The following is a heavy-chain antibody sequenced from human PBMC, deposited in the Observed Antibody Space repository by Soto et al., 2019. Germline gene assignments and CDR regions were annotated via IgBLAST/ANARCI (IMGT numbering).Heavy chain of an antibody. D-gene: IGHD3-16*02. CDR3: ARDGIVHPYSGIDV. V-gene: IGHV4-30-4*01. J-gene: IGHJ6*02. CDR1: GDSISSGDYY. Sequence: QVQLQESRPGLVKPSQTLSLMCTVSGDSISSGDYYWRWLRQPPGKVLEWIGYVYHSGSTFYNPSLQSRVTMSIETSKNQFSLKLTSVTAADTVEYYCARDGIVHPYSGIDVWGQGTTVTFSS. CDR2: VYHSGST.